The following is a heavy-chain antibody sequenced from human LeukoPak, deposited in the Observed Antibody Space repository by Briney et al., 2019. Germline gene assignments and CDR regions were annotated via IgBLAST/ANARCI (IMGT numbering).Heavy chain of an antibody. D-gene: IGHD7-27*01. CDR2: IYHSGST. V-gene: IGHV4-4*02. J-gene: IGHJ5*02. CDR3: ARDPGDPWGWFDP. CDR1: GGSISSSNW. Sequence: SETLSLTCAVSGGSISSSNWWSWVRQPPGKGLEWIGEIYHSGSTNYNPSLKSRVTISVDKSKNQFSLKLSSVTAADTAVYYCARDPGDPWGWFDPWGQGTLVTVSS.